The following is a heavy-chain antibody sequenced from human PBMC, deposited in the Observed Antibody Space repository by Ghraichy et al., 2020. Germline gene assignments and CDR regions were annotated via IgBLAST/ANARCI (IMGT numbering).Heavy chain of an antibody. Sequence: GSLRLSCAASGFTFSTYAMSWVRQAPGKGLEWVSTISKSGTPAYYADSVKGRFTTSRDNSKNTLYLQMNSLRPEDTAVYYCAKQYANGWYGYDYWGQGTLVTVSS. J-gene: IGHJ4*02. CDR3: AKQYANGWYGYDY. V-gene: IGHV3-23*01. D-gene: IGHD6-19*01. CDR1: GFTFSTYA. CDR2: ISKSGTPA.